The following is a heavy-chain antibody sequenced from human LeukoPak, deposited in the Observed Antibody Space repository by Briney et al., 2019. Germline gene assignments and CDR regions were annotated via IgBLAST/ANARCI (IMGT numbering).Heavy chain of an antibody. CDR1: GYTFTSYA. Sequence: SCKASGYTFTSYAMHWVRQAPGKGLEWVTAISYDGRIKAFADSVKGRFTISRDNSKNMLYLQMNSLRAEDTGVYYCARGKEAPNYGDSSGDSWGQGTLLTVSS. CDR3: ARGKEAPNYGDSSGDS. CDR2: ISYDGRIK. V-gene: IGHV3-30*04. J-gene: IGHJ4*02. D-gene: IGHD4-17*01.